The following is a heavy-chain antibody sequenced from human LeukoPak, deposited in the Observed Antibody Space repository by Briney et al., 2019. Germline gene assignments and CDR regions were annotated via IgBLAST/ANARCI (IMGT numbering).Heavy chain of an antibody. J-gene: IGHJ4*02. Sequence: GGSLRLSCAASGFTFSSYAMHWVRQAPGKGLEWVAVISYDGSNKYYADSVKGRFTISRDNSKNTLYLQMNSLRAEDTAVYYCARDVTPYXXGGXCYSIDYWGQGTLVTVSS. CDR2: ISYDGSNK. D-gene: IGHD2-15*01. CDR3: ARDVTPYXXGGXCYSIDY. CDR1: GFTFSSYA. V-gene: IGHV3-30-3*01.